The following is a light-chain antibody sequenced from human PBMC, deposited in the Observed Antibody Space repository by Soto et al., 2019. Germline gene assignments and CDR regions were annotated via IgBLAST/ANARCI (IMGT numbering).Light chain of an antibody. CDR2: EVT. V-gene: IGLV2-14*01. Sequence: SALTQPASVSGSPGQSITISCTGTSSDVGTYKYVSWYQQHPGKAPKLIIYEVTNRPSGVSNRFSGSKSGNTASLTISGLQAEDEADYYCSSYTISSTLVLFGGGTKLTVL. J-gene: IGLJ2*01. CDR3: SSYTISSTLVL. CDR1: SSDVGTYKY.